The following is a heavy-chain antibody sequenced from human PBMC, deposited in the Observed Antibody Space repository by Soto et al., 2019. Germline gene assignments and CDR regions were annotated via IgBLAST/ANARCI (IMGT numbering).Heavy chain of an antibody. CDR3: ARTYYSDSSGYSDY. V-gene: IGHV4-31*03. CDR2: IYYSGRT. Sequence: SETLSLTCSVSGGSISSGDYYWSWIRQHPGKGLEWIGYIYYSGRTYYNPSLQSRLTIALDTSKNQFSLKLSSVTAADTAVYYCARTYYSDSSGYSDYWGQGTLVTVSS. CDR1: GGSISSGDYY. J-gene: IGHJ4*02. D-gene: IGHD3-22*01.